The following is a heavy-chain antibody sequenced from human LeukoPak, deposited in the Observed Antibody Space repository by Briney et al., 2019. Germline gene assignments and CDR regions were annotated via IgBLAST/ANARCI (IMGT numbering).Heavy chain of an antibody. CDR2: IIPILGIA. V-gene: IGHV1-69*04. Sequence: GSSVKVSCKASGGTFSSYAISWVRQAPGQGLEWMGRIIPILGIANYAQKFQGRVTITADKSTSTAYMELSSLRSEDTAVYYCAREGYSSGXYSSNWFDPWGQGTLVTVS. CDR1: GGTFSSYA. D-gene: IGHD6-19*01. CDR3: AREGYSSGXYSSNWFDP. J-gene: IGHJ5*02.